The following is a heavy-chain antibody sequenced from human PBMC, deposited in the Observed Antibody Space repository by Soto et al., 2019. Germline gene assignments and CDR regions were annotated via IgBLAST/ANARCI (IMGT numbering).Heavy chain of an antibody. J-gene: IGHJ4*02. Sequence: QITLKESGPTLVKPTETLTLTCSFSGFSLTASAVGVGWIRQPPGKALEWLALIYSDADKRSSPSLKNRVTITKATSKHHGVLTLTNIDPVDTGTYYCAHSLSNFRFFDYWGQGSLVTVSS. CDR2: IYSDADK. CDR3: AHSLSNFRFFDY. CDR1: GFSLTASAVG. D-gene: IGHD4-4*01. V-gene: IGHV2-5*02.